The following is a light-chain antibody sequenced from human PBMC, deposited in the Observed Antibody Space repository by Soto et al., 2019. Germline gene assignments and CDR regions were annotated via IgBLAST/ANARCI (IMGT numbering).Light chain of an antibody. CDR3: QQFSSYPLT. CDR2: DAS. J-gene: IGKJ4*01. Sequence: ETVLTLSPGTLSLSPGDRATHSCRASQSVSISYLDWYQQKPGQAPRLLIYDASSRATGIPDRFSGGGSGTDFTLTISRLEPEDFAVYYCQQFSSYPLTFGGGTKVDNK. CDR1: QSVSISY. V-gene: IGKV3-20*01.